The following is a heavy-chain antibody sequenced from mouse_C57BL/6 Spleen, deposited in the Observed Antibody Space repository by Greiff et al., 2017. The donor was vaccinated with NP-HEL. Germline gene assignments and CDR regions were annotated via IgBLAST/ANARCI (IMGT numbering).Heavy chain of an antibody. CDR1: GYTFTSYD. CDR3: ARNYGSRNYYAMDY. D-gene: IGHD1-1*01. CDR2: IYPRDGST. J-gene: IGHJ4*01. Sequence: VHLVESGPELVKPGASVKLSCKASGYTFTSYDINWVKQRPGQGLEWIGWIYPRDGSTKYNEKFKGKATLTVDTSSSTAYMELHSLTSEDSAVYFCARNYGSRNYYAMDYWGQGTSVTVSS. V-gene: IGHV1-85*01.